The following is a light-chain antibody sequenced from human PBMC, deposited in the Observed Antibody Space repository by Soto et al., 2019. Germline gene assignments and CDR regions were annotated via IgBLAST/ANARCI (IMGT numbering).Light chain of an antibody. CDR3: ISYTTSSTLV. CDR1: SSDVGGYNY. V-gene: IGLV2-14*01. Sequence: QSALTQPASVSGSPGQSITISCTGASSDVGGYNYVSWYQQHPGKAPKLIIYDVVSRPSGVSNRFSGSKSVNTACRTISGLQAEDEVDYYCISYTTSSTLVFGGGTQLTVL. J-gene: IGLJ3*02. CDR2: DVV.